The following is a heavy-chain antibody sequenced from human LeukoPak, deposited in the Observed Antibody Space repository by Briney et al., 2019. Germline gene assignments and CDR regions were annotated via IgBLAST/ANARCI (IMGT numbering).Heavy chain of an antibody. Sequence: SETLSLTCTVSGGSISSSSYYWGWIRQPPGKGLEWIGSIYYSGSTYYNPSLKSRVTISVDTSKNQFSLKLSSVTAADTAVYYCARHNSSSWSNWFDPWGQGTLVTVSS. D-gene: IGHD6-13*01. CDR2: IYYSGST. CDR3: ARHNSSSWSNWFDP. V-gene: IGHV4-39*01. CDR1: GGSISSSSYY. J-gene: IGHJ5*02.